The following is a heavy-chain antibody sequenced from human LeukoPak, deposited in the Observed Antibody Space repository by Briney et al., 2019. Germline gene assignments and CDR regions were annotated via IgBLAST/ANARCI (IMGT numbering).Heavy chain of an antibody. CDR1: GGFISSGSYY. CDR3: AKWQLEPSNDAFDI. Sequence: PSETLSLTCTVSGGFISSGSYYWSWIRQPAGKGLEWIGRIYTSGSTNYNPSLKSRVTISVDTSKNQFSLKLSSVTAADTAVYYCAKWQLEPSNDAFDIWGQGTMVTVSS. V-gene: IGHV4-61*02. D-gene: IGHD1-1*01. J-gene: IGHJ3*02. CDR2: IYTSGST.